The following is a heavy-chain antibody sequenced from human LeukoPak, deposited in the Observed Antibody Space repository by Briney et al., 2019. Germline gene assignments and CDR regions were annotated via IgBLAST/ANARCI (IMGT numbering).Heavy chain of an antibody. CDR1: GGSISSYY. V-gene: IGHV4-4*07. CDR3: TRSFMEGFDY. Sequence: PSETLSLTCTVSGGSISSYYWSWLRQPAGKGLERIGRIYTSGSTNYNPYLKSRVTMSVDTSNNQFSLKLSSVTAAETAVYYCTRSFMEGFDYWGQGTLVTVSS. CDR2: IYTSGST. D-gene: IGHD3-3*01. J-gene: IGHJ4*02.